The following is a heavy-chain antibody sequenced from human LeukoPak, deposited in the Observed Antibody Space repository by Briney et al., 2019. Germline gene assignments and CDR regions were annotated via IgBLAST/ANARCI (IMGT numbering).Heavy chain of an antibody. D-gene: IGHD4-17*01. V-gene: IGHV1-69*04. CDR3: ARVESIPSTVTTEFYYYYGMDV. Sequence: ASVKVSCKASGGTFSSYAISWVRQAPGQGLEWMGRIIPILGIANYAQKFQGRVTITADKSTSTAYMELSSLRSEDTAVYYCARVESIPSTVTTEFYYYYGMDVWGQGTTVTVSS. CDR2: IIPILGIA. CDR1: GGTFSSYA. J-gene: IGHJ6*02.